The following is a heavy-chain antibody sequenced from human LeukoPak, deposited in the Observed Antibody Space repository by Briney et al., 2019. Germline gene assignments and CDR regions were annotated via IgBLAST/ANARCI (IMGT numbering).Heavy chain of an antibody. V-gene: IGHV4-34*01. CDR1: GGSFSGYY. Sequence: PSETLSLSCAVYGGSFSGYYWSWIRQPPGKGLEWIGEINHSGSTNYNPSLKSRVTISVDTSKNQFSLKLSSVTAADTAVYYCARVGADGSGFLFDYWGQGTLVTVSS. D-gene: IGHD3-10*01. J-gene: IGHJ4*02. CDR3: ARVGADGSGFLFDY. CDR2: INHSGST.